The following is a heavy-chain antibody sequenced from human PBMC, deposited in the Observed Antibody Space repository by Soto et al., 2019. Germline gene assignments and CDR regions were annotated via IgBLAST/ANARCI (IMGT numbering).Heavy chain of an antibody. D-gene: IGHD6-19*01. J-gene: IGHJ5*02. CDR3: ARDVTTSGRHPPEST. Sequence: QVQPQESGPGLVRPSETLSLTCTVSGDSVSSSNYYWSWIRQSPVKGLEWIGYIFYSGSTNYNPSLKSRVTISVDTSKNQFSLKLKSVTAADTAVYYCARDVTTSGRHPPESTWGQGTLVTVS. V-gene: IGHV4-61*01. CDR1: GDSVSSSNYY. CDR2: IFYSGST.